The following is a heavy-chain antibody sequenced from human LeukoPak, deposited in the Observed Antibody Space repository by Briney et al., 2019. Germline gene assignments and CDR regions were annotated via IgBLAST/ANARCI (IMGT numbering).Heavy chain of an antibody. CDR3: ARDQGLRRGYSYGPAYY. J-gene: IGHJ4*02. CDR1: GGSISSYY. D-gene: IGHD5-18*01. V-gene: IGHV4-59*01. Sequence: KSSETLSLTCTVSGGSISSYYWSWIRQPPGKGLEWIGYIYYSGSTNYNPSLKSRVTISVDTSKNQFSLKLSSVTAADTAVYYCARDQGLRRGYSYGPAYYWGQGTLVTVSS. CDR2: IYYSGST.